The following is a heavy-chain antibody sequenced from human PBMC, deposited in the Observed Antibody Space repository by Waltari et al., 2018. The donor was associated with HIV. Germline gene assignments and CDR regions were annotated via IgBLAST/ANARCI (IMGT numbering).Heavy chain of an antibody. Sequence: QVQLQQWGAGLLKPSETLSLTCAVYGGSFSGYYWSWIRQHPGKGLEWIGEINHSGSTNYNPSLKSRVTISVDTSKNQFSLKLSSVTAADTAVYYCARGRGSGCRYWGQGTLVTVSS. J-gene: IGHJ4*02. CDR3: ARGRGSGCRY. CDR2: INHSGST. V-gene: IGHV4-34*01. D-gene: IGHD6-19*01. CDR1: GGSFSGYY.